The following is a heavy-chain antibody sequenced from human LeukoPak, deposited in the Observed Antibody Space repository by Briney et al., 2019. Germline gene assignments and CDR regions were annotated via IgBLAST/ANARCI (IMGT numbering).Heavy chain of an antibody. D-gene: IGHD6-19*01. J-gene: IGHJ5*02. Sequence: GGSLRLSCAASGFTFSSYSMNWVRQAPGKGLEWVSYISSSSTTIYYADSVKGRFTISRDNAKNSLYLQMNSLRAEDTALYYCAKGLSPEHKYSSGHNWFDPWGQGTLVTVSS. V-gene: IGHV3-48*04. CDR1: GFTFSSYS. CDR3: AKGLSPEHKYSSGHNWFDP. CDR2: ISSSSTTI.